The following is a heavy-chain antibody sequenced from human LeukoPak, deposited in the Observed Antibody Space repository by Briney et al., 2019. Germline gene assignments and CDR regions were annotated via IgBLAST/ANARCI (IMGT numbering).Heavy chain of an antibody. V-gene: IGHV1-2*02. D-gene: IGHD4-11*01. CDR3: ARDPSSVTLYFFDY. CDR1: GYTFRCNY. CDR2: IDANNGDT. J-gene: IGHJ4*02. Sequence: ASVKVSCKASGYTFRCNYIHWLRQAPGQGLEWMGWIDANNGDTKSAQKFQGRVTMSRDTSISTAYMDLSSLSPDDAAVYYCARDPSSVTLYFFDYWGQGTLDTVSS.